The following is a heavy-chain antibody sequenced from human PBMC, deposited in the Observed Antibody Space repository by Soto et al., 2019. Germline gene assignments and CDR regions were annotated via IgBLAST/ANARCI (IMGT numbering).Heavy chain of an antibody. CDR3: ARGQRDTAMVPRFDY. V-gene: IGHV3-74*01. J-gene: IGHJ4*02. Sequence: GGSLRLSCAASGFTVSSNYMSWVRQAPGKGLVWVSRINSDGSSTSYADSVKGRFTISRDNAKNTLYLQMNSLRAEDTAVYYCARGQRDTAMVPRFDYWGQGTLVTVSS. CDR2: INSDGSST. CDR1: GFTVSSNY. D-gene: IGHD5-18*01.